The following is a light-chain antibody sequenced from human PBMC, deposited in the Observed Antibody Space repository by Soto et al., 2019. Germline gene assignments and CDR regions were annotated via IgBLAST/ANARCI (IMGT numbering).Light chain of an antibody. J-gene: IGKJ3*01. Sequence: DIQMTQSPSSLSASVGDRVTITCQASQDISNYLNWYQQKPGKAPKLLIYDATNLETGVPSSFSGSGSGSDFTFTISSLQPEDIATYYCQTYDNLLFTFGPGTKVDIK. V-gene: IGKV1-33*01. CDR2: DAT. CDR3: QTYDNLLFT. CDR1: QDISNY.